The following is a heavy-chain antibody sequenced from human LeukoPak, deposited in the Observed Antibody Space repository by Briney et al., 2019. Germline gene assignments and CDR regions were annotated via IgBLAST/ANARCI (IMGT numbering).Heavy chain of an antibody. CDR1: GYTFTSYG. Sequence: ASVKVSCKASGYTFTSYGISWVRQAPGQGLEWMGWISAYNGNTNYAQKLQGRVTMTTDTPTSTAYMELRSLRSDDTAVYYCARDLLVYCSSTSCHYYYYGMDVWGQGTTVTVSS. D-gene: IGHD2-2*01. V-gene: IGHV1-18*01. CDR2: ISAYNGNT. J-gene: IGHJ6*02. CDR3: ARDLLVYCSSTSCHYYYYGMDV.